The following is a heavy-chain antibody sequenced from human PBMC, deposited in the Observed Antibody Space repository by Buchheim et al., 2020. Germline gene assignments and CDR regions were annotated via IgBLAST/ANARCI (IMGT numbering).Heavy chain of an antibody. CDR2: VSASGDS. D-gene: IGHD2-21*02. CDR3: ARDCGGDCYGHYYGLDV. J-gene: IGHJ6*02. Sequence: QVQLQESGPGLVKPSETLSLTCNVSGGSITGSYWSWIRQPPGKGLEWIGYVSASGDSIYNPSLESRVTISVETSKNQFSLKLRSATAADTASYYCARDCGGDCYGHYYGLDVWGQGTT. CDR1: GGSITGSY. V-gene: IGHV4-59*12.